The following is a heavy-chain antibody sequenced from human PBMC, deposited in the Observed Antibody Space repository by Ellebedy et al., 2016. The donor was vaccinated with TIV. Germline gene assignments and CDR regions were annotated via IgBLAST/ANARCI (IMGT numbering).Heavy chain of an antibody. CDR2: MNPDSGNT. CDR3: ARGIRMPSDY. D-gene: IGHD2-15*01. CDR1: GYTFISYG. V-gene: IGHV1-8*01. Sequence: AASVKVSCKASGYTFISYGINWVRQATGQGLEWMGWMNPDSGNTAYAQKFQGRVSMTRNTSISTAYLELSNLRSDDTAVYYCARGIRMPSDYWGQGTLVTVSS. J-gene: IGHJ4*02.